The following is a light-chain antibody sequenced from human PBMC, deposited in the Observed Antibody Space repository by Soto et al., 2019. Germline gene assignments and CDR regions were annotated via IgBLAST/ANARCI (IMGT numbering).Light chain of an antibody. CDR1: QSVSSY. V-gene: IGKV3-11*01. Sequence: EIVLTQSPATLSLSPGERATLSCRASQSVSSYLAWYQQKPGQAPRLLIYDASNRATSIPARFSGSGSGTDFTLTISSLEPEDFAVYYCQQSRTFGPGTKVDIK. CDR3: QQSRT. CDR2: DAS. J-gene: IGKJ3*01.